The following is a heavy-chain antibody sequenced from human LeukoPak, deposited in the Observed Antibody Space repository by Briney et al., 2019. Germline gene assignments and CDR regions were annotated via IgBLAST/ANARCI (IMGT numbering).Heavy chain of an antibody. D-gene: IGHD4-23*01. J-gene: IGHJ4*02. CDR1: GFTFSIYW. CDR3: ARSRDYGGNSDALDY. CDR2: IKQDGSEK. V-gene: IGHV3-7*01. Sequence: SGGSLRLSCAASGFTFSIYWMSWVRQAPGKGLEWVANIKQDGSEKYYVDSVKGRFTISRDNAKNSLYLQMNSLRAEDTAVYYCARSRDYGGNSDALDYWGQGTLVTVSS.